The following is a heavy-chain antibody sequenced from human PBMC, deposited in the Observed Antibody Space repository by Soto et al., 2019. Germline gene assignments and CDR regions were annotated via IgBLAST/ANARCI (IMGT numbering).Heavy chain of an antibody. CDR3: TTGPSDSSSWADNEYFQH. CDR1: GFTFSNAW. CDR2: IKSKTDGGTT. Sequence: GGSLRLSCAASGFTFSNAWMNWVRQAPGKGLEWVGRIKSKTDGGTTDYAAPVKGRFTISRDDSKNTLYLQMNSLKTEDTAVYYCTTGPSDSSSWADNEYFQHWGQGTLVTVSS. D-gene: IGHD6-13*01. V-gene: IGHV3-15*07. J-gene: IGHJ1*01.